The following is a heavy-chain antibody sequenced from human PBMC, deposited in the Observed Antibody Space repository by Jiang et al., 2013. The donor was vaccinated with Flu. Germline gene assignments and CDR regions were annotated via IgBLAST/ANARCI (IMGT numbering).Heavy chain of an antibody. CDR3: ARHGSPDMVATFHY. Sequence: LLKPSETLSLTCAVYGGSFSDSYWSWIRQPPGKGLEWIGEINHSGDTGYNPSLKSRVNISLDTSNNRLSLSLSSVTAADTAMYYCARHGSPDMVATFHYWGQGTLVTVSS. V-gene: IGHV4-34*01. CDR1: GGSFSDSY. D-gene: IGHD5-12*01. CDR2: INHSGDT. J-gene: IGHJ4*02.